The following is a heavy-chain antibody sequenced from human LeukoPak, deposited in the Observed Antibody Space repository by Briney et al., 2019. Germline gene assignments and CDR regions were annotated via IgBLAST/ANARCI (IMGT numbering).Heavy chain of an antibody. J-gene: IGHJ4*02. Sequence: GGSLRLSCAASRFTFSNYAMSWVRQAPGKGLEWVSAITGNGDYTDYADSVKGRFTISRDDSKNTAYLQMNSLRSEDTAVYYCAKRSGINYGYFDSWGQGTLVTVSS. CDR2: ITGNGDYT. CDR3: AKRSGINYGYFDS. D-gene: IGHD1-26*01. V-gene: IGHV3-23*01. CDR1: RFTFSNYA.